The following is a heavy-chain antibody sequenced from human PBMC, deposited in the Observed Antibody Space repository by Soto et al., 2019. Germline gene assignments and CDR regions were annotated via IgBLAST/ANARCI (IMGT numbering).Heavy chain of an antibody. Sequence: SVKVSCKASGGTFSSYAISWVRQAPGQGLEWMGGIIPIFGTANYAQKFQGRATLTADESTSTAYMELSSLRSEGTAVYYCARELSGSSGWYDYWGQGTLVTVSS. CDR3: ARELSGSSGWYDY. CDR1: GGTFSSYA. J-gene: IGHJ4*02. V-gene: IGHV1-69*13. CDR2: IIPIFGTA. D-gene: IGHD6-19*01.